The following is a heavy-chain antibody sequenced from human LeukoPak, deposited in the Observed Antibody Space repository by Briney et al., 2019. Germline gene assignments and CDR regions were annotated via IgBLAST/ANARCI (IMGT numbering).Heavy chain of an antibody. J-gene: IGHJ4*02. D-gene: IGHD3-16*01. CDR1: GYSISSGYY. CDR3: AREILRREIDY. CDR2: IYHSGST. Sequence: SETLSLTCTVSGYSISSGYYWGWIRQPPGKGLEWIGSIYHSGSTYYNPSLKSRVTISVDTSKNQFSLKLSSVTAADTAVYYCAREILRREIDYWGQGTLVAVYS. V-gene: IGHV4-38-2*02.